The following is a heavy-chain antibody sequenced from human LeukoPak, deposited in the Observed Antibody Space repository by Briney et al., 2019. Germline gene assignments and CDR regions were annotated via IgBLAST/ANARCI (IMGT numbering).Heavy chain of an antibody. Sequence: SQTLSLTCTVSGGSISSSSYYWGWIRQPPGKGLEWIGSIYYSGSTYYNPSLKSRVTISVDTSKNQFSLKLSSVTAADTAVYYCVSSGYKYFDHWGQGTLVTVSS. V-gene: IGHV4-39*07. CDR2: IYYSGST. CDR1: GGSISSSSYY. D-gene: IGHD3-22*01. CDR3: VSSGYKYFDH. J-gene: IGHJ4*02.